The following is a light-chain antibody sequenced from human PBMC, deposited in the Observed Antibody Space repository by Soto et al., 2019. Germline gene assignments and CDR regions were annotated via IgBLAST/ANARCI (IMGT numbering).Light chain of an antibody. CDR3: QQYKSYSSWT. Sequence: EIVLTQSPGTLSLSPGERATLSCRASQSVSSNYFAWYQQKPGQAPRLLIYGISIRATGIPDRFSGSGSGTEFTLTISSLQPDDFATYYCQQYKSYSSWTFGQGTKVDIK. CDR1: QSVSSNY. V-gene: IGKV3-20*01. J-gene: IGKJ1*01. CDR2: GIS.